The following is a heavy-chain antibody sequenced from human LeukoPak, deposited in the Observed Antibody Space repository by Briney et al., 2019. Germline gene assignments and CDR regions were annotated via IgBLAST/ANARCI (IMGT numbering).Heavy chain of an antibody. J-gene: IGHJ3*02. CDR1: GGSISSYY. V-gene: IGHV4-59*01. CDR2: IYYSGST. CDR3: ARVWGDAFDI. D-gene: IGHD3-16*01. Sequence: SETLSLTCTVSGGSISSYYWSWIRQPPGKGLEWIGYIYYSGSTNYNPSLKSRVTISVDTSKNQFSLKLSSVTAADTAVYYCARVWGDAFDIWGQGTMVTVSS.